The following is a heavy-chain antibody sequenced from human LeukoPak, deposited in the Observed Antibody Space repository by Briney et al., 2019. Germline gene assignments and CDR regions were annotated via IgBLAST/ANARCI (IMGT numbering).Heavy chain of an antibody. D-gene: IGHD7-27*01. Sequence: GGSLRLSCTASGFTFSSYSMNWVRQAPGKGLEWISYITSGGDSISYADSVKGRFTISRDNAKNSLSLQMNSLRDEDTAVYYCARDLNWGFDYWGQGTLVTVSS. CDR1: GFTFSSYS. CDR2: ITSGGDSI. V-gene: IGHV3-48*02. J-gene: IGHJ4*02. CDR3: ARDLNWGFDY.